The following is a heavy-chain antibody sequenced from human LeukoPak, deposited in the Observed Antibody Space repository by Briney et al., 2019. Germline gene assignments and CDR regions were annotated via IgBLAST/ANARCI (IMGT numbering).Heavy chain of an antibody. J-gene: IGHJ4*02. Sequence: GGSLRLSCTASEFPFNSYGRHWVRKAPGKGLVTGAFLRFEGSDEHYADSVKGRFTIARYNPKNTLYLQMNSLRAEDTAVYYCAKDRRGSCNAGSCYCCDCWGRGALVTVSS. CDR1: EFPFNSYG. V-gene: IGHV3-30*02. D-gene: IGHD2-15*01. CDR2: LRFEGSDE. CDR3: AKDRRGSCNAGSCYCCDC.